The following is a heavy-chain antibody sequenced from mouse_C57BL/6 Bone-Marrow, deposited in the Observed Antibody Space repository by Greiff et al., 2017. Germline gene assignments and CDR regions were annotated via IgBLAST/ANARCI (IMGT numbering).Heavy chain of an antibody. D-gene: IGHD2-1*01. Sequence: QVQLQQSGAELVRPGASVKLSCKASGYTFTDYYINWVKQRPGQGLEWIARIYPGSGNTYYNEKFKGKATLTAEKSSSTAYMQLSSLTSEDSAVYFCARGDYGNYLYAMDYWGQGTSVTVSS. J-gene: IGHJ4*01. CDR3: ARGDYGNYLYAMDY. V-gene: IGHV1-76*01. CDR2: IYPGSGNT. CDR1: GYTFTDYY.